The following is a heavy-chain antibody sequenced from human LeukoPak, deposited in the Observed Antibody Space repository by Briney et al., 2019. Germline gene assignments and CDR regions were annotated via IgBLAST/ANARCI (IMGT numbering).Heavy chain of an antibody. CDR3: ARLRAAALSY. J-gene: IGHJ4*02. V-gene: IGHV4-39*01. D-gene: IGHD2-2*01. CDR1: GGSISNSNYY. CDR2: IYYSGST. Sequence: SKTLSLTCTVSGGSISNSNYYWGWIRQPPGKGLGWIGSIYYSGSTYYNPSLKSRVTISVDTSKNQFSLKLSSVTAADTAVYYCARLRAAALSYWGQGTLVTVSS.